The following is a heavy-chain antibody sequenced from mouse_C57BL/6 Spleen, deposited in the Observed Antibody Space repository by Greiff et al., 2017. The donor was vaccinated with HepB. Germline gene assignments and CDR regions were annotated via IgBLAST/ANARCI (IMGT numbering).Heavy chain of an antibody. CDR3: ARYDYDEEGYAMDY. CDR2: IYPRSGNT. Sequence: QVQLKQSGAELARPGASVKLSCKASGYTFTSYGISWVKRRTGQGLEWIGEIYPRSGNTYYNEKFKGKATLTADKSSSTAYMELRSLTSEDSAVYFCARYDYDEEGYAMDYWGQGTSVTVSS. V-gene: IGHV1-81*01. J-gene: IGHJ4*01. CDR1: GYTFTSYG. D-gene: IGHD2-4*01.